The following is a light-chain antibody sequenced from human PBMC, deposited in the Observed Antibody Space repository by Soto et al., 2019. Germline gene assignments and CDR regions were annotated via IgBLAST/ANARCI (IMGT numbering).Light chain of an antibody. CDR3: QQYGSTPLT. J-gene: IGKJ4*01. CDR1: QSVGNNY. Sequence: EIVLTQSPGTLSLSPGERATLSCRASQSVGNNYLAWYQQKPGQPPRFLMYDASTRATGISDRFSGSGSGTDFTLTITRLEPEDFALYYCQQYGSTPLTFGGGTQVEIK. V-gene: IGKV3-20*01. CDR2: DAS.